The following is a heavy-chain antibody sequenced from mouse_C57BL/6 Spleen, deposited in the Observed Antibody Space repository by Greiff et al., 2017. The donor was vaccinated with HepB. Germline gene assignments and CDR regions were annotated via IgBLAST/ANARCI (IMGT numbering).Heavy chain of an antibody. D-gene: IGHD2-3*01. Sequence: VQLQQSGPELVKPGASVKISCKASGYTFTDYYMNWVKQSHGKSLEWIGDINPNNGGTSYNQKFKGKATLTVDKSSSTAYMELRSLTSEDSAVYYCARGFYDGYYVGPFAYWGQGTLVTVSA. J-gene: IGHJ3*01. CDR2: INPNNGGT. CDR3: ARGFYDGYYVGPFAY. CDR1: GYTFTDYY. V-gene: IGHV1-26*01.